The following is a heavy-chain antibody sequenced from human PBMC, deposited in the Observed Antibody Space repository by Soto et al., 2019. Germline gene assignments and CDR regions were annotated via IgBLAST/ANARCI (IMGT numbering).Heavy chain of an antibody. J-gene: IGHJ6*03. V-gene: IGHV4-59*01. CDR1: GGSISSYY. CDR3: ASNVDTAMGKRYYYYMDV. Sequence: SETLSLTCTVSGGSISSYYWSWIRQPPGKGLEWIGYIYYSGSTNYNPSLKSRVTISVDTSKNQFSLKLSSVTAADTAVHYCASNVDTAMGKRYYYYMDVWGKGTKVTVSS. D-gene: IGHD5-18*01. CDR2: IYYSGST.